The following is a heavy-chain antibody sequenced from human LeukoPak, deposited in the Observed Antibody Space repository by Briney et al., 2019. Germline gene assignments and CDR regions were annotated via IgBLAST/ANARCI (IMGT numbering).Heavy chain of an antibody. D-gene: IGHD3-22*01. Sequence: GGSLRLSCAASGFTFSSYGIHWVRQAPGKGLEWVALISHDGSKKYYADSVKGRFTISRDNSKNTLYLQMNSLRAEDTAVYFCAKYYYDSSGYSALGSWGQGTLVSVSS. V-gene: IGHV3-30*18. CDR3: AKYYYDSSGYSALGS. J-gene: IGHJ5*01. CDR2: ISHDGSKK. CDR1: GFTFSSYG.